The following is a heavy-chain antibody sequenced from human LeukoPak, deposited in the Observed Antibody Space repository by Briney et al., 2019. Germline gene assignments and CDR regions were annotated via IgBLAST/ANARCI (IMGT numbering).Heavy chain of an antibody. V-gene: IGHV3-15*01. D-gene: IGHD4/OR15-4a*01. CDR1: GFTFSSYE. J-gene: IGHJ3*02. CDR2: IKSKTDGGTT. CDR3: TTAGMVVTKGGRAFDI. Sequence: GGSLRLSCAASGFTFSSYEMNWVRQAPGKGLEWVGRIKSKTDGGTTDYAAPVKGRFTISRDDSKNTLYLQMNSLKTEDTAVYYCTTAGMVVTKGGRAFDIWGQGTMVTVSS.